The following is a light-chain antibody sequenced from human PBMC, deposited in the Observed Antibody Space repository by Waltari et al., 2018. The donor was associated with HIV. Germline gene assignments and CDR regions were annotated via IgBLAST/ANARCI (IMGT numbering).Light chain of an antibody. V-gene: IGLV2-23*02. Sequence: QSALTPPASVSGSPGQSLTISCTRTSSDVASYKLVSCYQQHPGKAPKLMIYEVSKRPSGVSDRFSGSKSGDTASLTISGLQAEDEADYYCCSYVSNVIFGGGTKLTVL. J-gene: IGLJ2*01. CDR2: EVS. CDR1: SSDVASYKL. CDR3: CSYVSNVI.